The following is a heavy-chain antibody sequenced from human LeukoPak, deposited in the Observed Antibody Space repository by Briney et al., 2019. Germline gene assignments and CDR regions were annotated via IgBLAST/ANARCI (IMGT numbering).Heavy chain of an antibody. CDR2: INASGGNT. Sequence: ASVKVSCKASGYTFSSYYMHWVRQAPGQGLEWMGIINASGGNTTYAQKFQGRITMTRDTSTSTVFMELSSLRSEDTAVYFCARDYIVVIMGSTPLNYYYYGMDVWGQGTTVTVSS. D-gene: IGHD2-15*01. J-gene: IGHJ6*02. CDR3: ARDYIVVIMGSTPLNYYYYGMDV. CDR1: GYTFSSYY. V-gene: IGHV1-46*01.